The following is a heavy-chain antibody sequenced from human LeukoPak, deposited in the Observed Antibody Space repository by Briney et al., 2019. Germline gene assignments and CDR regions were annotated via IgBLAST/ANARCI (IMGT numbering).Heavy chain of an antibody. V-gene: IGHV1-69*13. Sequence: SVKVSCKASGGTFSSYAISWVRQAPGQGLELMGGIIPFFGTANYAQKFQGRVTITADESTSTAYMELSSLRSEDTAVYYCARSGGPYSSSSKADYWGQGTLVTVSS. D-gene: IGHD6-13*01. CDR1: GGTFSSYA. CDR2: IIPFFGTA. J-gene: IGHJ4*02. CDR3: ARSGGPYSSSSKADY.